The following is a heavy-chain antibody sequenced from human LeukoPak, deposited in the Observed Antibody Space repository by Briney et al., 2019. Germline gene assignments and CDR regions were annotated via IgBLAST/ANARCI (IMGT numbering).Heavy chain of an antibody. V-gene: IGHV3-9*03. Sequence: GGSLRLSCAASGFTFDDYAMHWVRQAPGKGLEWVSGISWNSGSIGYADSVKGRFTISRDNAKNSLYLQMNSLRAEDMALHYCAKLSSDCSSTSCYSYDAFDIWGQGTMVTVSS. CDR2: ISWNSGSI. J-gene: IGHJ3*02. CDR1: GFTFDDYA. CDR3: AKLSSDCSSTSCYSYDAFDI. D-gene: IGHD2-2*01.